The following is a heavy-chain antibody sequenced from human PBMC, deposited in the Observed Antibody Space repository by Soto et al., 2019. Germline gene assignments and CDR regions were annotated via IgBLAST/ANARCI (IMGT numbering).Heavy chain of an antibody. J-gene: IGHJ5*02. D-gene: IGHD6-13*01. CDR3: ARDVGYTSRPNWFDP. CDR1: GYTFTNYA. Sequence: ASVKVSCKASGYTFTNYAMHWVRQAPGQRLEWMGWINAGNGNTKYSQKLQGRVTITRDTSASTAYMELSSLRSEDTAVYYCARDVGYTSRPNWFDPWGQGTLVTVYS. V-gene: IGHV1-3*01. CDR2: INAGNGNT.